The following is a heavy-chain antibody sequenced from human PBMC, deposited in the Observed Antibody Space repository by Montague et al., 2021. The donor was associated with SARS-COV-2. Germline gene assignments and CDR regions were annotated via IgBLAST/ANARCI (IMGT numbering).Heavy chain of an antibody. CDR2: FYSVGST. CDR3: ARETMTADAFDI. Sequence: SETLSLTCTVSGASVGSSDWGWIRQSPGKGLEWIGYFYSVGSTDYNPSLKSRATISRGTSKNQFSLKVRSVTAADTAEYYCARETMTADAFDIWGQGTMVTVSS. D-gene: IGHD1-14*01. V-gene: IGHV4-59*02. J-gene: IGHJ3*02. CDR1: GASVGSSD.